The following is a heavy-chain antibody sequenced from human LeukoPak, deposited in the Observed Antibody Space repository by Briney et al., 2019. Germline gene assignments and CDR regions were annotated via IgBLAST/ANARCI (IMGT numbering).Heavy chain of an antibody. CDR1: GFTFSSYA. D-gene: IGHD4-17*01. J-gene: IGHJ4*02. CDR2: ISGSGGST. Sequence: PGGSLRLSCAASGFTFSSYAMSRVRQAPGKGLEWVSAISGSGGSTYYADSVKGRFTISRDNSKNTLYLQMNSLRAEDTAVYYCAKAMTTVTTKAPNFDYWGQGTLVTVSS. V-gene: IGHV3-23*01. CDR3: AKAMTTVTTKAPNFDY.